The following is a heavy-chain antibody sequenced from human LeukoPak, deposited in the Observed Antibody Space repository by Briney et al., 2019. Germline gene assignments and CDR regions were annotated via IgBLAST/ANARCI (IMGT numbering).Heavy chain of an antibody. CDR2: IYYSGST. V-gene: IGHV4-30-4*02. CDR3: ARDSRRELLHAFDI. Sequence: PSETLSLTCTVSGGSISSGDYYWSWIRQPPGKGLEWIGHIYYSGSTYYNPSLKSRVTISVDTSKNQFSLKLSSVTAADTAVYYCARDSRRELLHAFDIWGQGTMVTVSS. D-gene: IGHD1-26*01. CDR1: GGSISSGDYY. J-gene: IGHJ3*02.